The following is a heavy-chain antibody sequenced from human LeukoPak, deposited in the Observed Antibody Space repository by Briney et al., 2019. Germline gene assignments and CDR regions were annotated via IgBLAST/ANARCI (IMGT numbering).Heavy chain of an antibody. Sequence: ASVKVSCKASGYTFTGYYMHWVRQAPGKGLEWMGGFDPEDGETIYAQKFQGRVTMTEDTSTDTAYMELSSLRSEDTAVYYCATCGYSSSGRRYYYYGMDVWGQGTTVTVSS. CDR3: ATCGYSSSGRRYYYYGMDV. CDR2: FDPEDGET. D-gene: IGHD6-13*01. V-gene: IGHV1-24*01. CDR1: GYTFTGYY. J-gene: IGHJ6*02.